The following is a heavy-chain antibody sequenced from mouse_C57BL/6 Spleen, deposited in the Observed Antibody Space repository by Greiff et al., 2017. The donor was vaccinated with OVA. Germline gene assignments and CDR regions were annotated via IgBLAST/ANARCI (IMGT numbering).Heavy chain of an antibody. D-gene: IGHD1-1*01. CDR1: GYTFTGYW. CDR3: ARRRITTVVEGFAY. Sequence: VQLQQSGAELMKPGASVKLSCKATGYTFTGYWIEWVKQRPGHGLEWIGEILPGSGSTNYNEKFKGKATFTADTPSNTAYMQLSSLTTEDSAIYYCARRRITTVVEGFAYWGQGTLVTVSA. CDR2: ILPGSGST. V-gene: IGHV1-9*01. J-gene: IGHJ3*01.